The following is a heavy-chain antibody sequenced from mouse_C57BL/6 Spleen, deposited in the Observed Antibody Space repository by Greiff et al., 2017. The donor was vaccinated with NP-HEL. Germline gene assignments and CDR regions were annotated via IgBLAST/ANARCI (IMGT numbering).Heavy chain of an antibody. V-gene: IGHV1-59*01. J-gene: IGHJ4*01. CDR1: GYTFTSYW. CDR3: ARWHYDGYFYAMDY. D-gene: IGHD2-3*01. CDR2: IDPSDSYT. Sequence: QVQLQQPGAELVRPGTSVKLSCKASGYTFTSYWMHWVKQRPGQGLEWIGVIDPSDSYTNYNQKFKGKATLTVDTSSSTAYMQLSSLTSEDSAVYYCARWHYDGYFYAMDYWGQGTSVTVSS.